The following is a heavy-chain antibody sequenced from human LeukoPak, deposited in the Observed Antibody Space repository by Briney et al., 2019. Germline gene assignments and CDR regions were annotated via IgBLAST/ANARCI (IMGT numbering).Heavy chain of an antibody. Sequence: PGGFLRLSCAASGFTFSSYAMSWVRQAPGKGLEWVSAISGSGGSTYYADSVKGRFTISRDNSKNTLYLQMNSLRAEDTAVYYCAKEILSARPYYYYYCMDVWGKGTTVTVSS. V-gene: IGHV3-23*01. D-gene: IGHD6-6*01. J-gene: IGHJ6*03. CDR2: ISGSGGST. CDR1: GFTFSSYA. CDR3: AKEILSARPYYYYYCMDV.